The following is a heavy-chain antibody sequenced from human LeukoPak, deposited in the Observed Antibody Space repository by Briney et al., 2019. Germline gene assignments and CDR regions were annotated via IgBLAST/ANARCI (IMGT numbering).Heavy chain of an antibody. J-gene: IGHJ4*02. Sequence: PGGSLRLSCAASRFTFSRAWMSWVRQAPGKGLEWVANIKGDGSEDYYADSVKGRFAISKDNAKNSLYLQMNSLRAEDTAMYYCARDADGYEDWGQGTLVIVSS. V-gene: IGHV3-7*01. CDR1: RFTFSRAW. CDR3: ARDADGYED. CDR2: IKGDGSED. D-gene: IGHD5-24*01.